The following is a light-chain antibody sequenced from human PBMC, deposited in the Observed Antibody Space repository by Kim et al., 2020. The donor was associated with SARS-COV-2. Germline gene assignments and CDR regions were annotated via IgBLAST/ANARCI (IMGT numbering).Light chain of an antibody. Sequence: PGQPASISCKSTQSLLQSDGKSYLYWYCHRPGQSPQRLNYGASSRSYGVPDRFSGSGSGTDFTLHISRVEAEDVGIYYCMQGINPTFGQGTKLEI. CDR2: GAS. CDR1: QSLLQSDGKSY. V-gene: IGKV2-29*03. J-gene: IGKJ2*01. CDR3: MQGINPT.